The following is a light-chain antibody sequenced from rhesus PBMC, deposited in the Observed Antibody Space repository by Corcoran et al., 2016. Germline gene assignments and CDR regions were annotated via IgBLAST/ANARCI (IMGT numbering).Light chain of an antibody. CDR3: PRGYSTPFT. V-gene: IGKV1-33*02. J-gene: IGKJ3*01. CDR1: QGISNA. Sequence: DIQMSQSPSSLSASVRDRVTITCRASQGISNALAWYQQKPGKAPKLLMFAAASLESGVPSRFSGSRSGTDFTLPISSLRPEDFATYYCPRGYSTPFTFGPGTKLDIK. CDR2: AAA.